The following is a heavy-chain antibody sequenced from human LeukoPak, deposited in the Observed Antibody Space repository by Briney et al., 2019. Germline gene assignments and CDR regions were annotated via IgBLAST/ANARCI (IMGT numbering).Heavy chain of an antibody. CDR1: GYSFTSYW. D-gene: IGHD3-22*01. CDR3: ARHTYYYDSSGSPGGDY. Sequence: GESLKISCKGSGYSFTSYWIGWVRQMPGKGLEWMGIIYPGDSDTRYSPSFQGQVTISADKSISTAYLQWSSLKASDTAMYYCARHTYYYDSSGSPGGDYWGQGTLVTVFS. V-gene: IGHV5-51*01. CDR2: IYPGDSDT. J-gene: IGHJ4*02.